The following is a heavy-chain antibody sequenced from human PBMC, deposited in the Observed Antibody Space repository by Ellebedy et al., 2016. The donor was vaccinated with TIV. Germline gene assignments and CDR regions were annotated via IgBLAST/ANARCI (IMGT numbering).Heavy chain of an antibody. Sequence: MPSETLSLTCAVYGGSFSGYYWIWIRQPPEKELEWIGEVNRSGSTKYNPSLKSRVTISVDTSKNQFSLKLSSVTAADTAVYYCARVAYGSGEGSGFDPWGQGTLVTVSS. J-gene: IGHJ5*02. CDR2: VNRSGST. CDR3: ARVAYGSGEGSGFDP. V-gene: IGHV4-34*01. D-gene: IGHD3-10*01. CDR1: GGSFSGYY.